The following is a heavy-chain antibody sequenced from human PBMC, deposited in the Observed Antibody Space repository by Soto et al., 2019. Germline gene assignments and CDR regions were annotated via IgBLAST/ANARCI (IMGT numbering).Heavy chain of an antibody. D-gene: IGHD2-21*01. V-gene: IGHV1-69*02. CDR3: ASTVAPPYYYYGMDV. Sequence: QVQLVQSGAEVKKPGSSVKVSCKASGGTFSSYTISWVRQAPGQGLEWMGRIIPILGIANYAQKFQGRVTITADKSTSTAYMELSSLRSEDTAVYYCASTVAPPYYYYGMDVWGQGTTGTVSS. CDR1: GGTFSSYT. J-gene: IGHJ6*02. CDR2: IIPILGIA.